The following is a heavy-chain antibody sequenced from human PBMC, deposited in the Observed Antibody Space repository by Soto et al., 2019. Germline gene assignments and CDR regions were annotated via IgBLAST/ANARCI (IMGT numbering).Heavy chain of an antibody. CDR3: ARDPGYCSSTSCYRDYYYYGMDV. D-gene: IGHD2-2*02. V-gene: IGHV4-31*02. CDR1: GGSISSGGYY. J-gene: IGHJ6*02. CDR2: IYYSGST. Sequence: SETLSLTXTVSGGSISSGGYYWSWIRQHPGKGLEWIGYIYYSGSTYYNPSLKSRVTISVDTSKNQFSLKLSSVTAADTAVYYCARDPGYCSSTSCYRDYYYYGMDVWGQGTTVTVSS.